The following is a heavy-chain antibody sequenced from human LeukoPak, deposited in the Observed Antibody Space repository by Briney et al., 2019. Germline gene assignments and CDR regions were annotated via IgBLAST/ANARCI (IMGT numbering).Heavy chain of an antibody. Sequence: PGGSLRLSCAASGFTFSSYWMSWVRQAPGKGLEWVANIKQDGSEKYYVDSVKGRFTISRDNSKNTLYLQMNSLRAEDTAVYYCAKDARYSSGWYPSFSFDIWGQGTMVTVSS. CDR1: GFTFSSYW. D-gene: IGHD6-19*01. V-gene: IGHV3-7*01. CDR2: IKQDGSEK. J-gene: IGHJ3*02. CDR3: AKDARYSSGWYPSFSFDI.